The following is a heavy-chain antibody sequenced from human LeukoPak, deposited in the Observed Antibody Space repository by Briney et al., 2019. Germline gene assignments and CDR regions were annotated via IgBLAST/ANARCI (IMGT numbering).Heavy chain of an antibody. Sequence: GGSLRLSCAASGFTFSSYAMSWVRQAPGKGLEWVSVISGSGGSTYYADSVKGRFTISRDNSMNTLYLQMNSLRAEDTAVYYCAKESGYYGSGSYYSAGFFDYWGQGTLVTVSS. D-gene: IGHD3-10*01. CDR1: GFTFSSYA. CDR2: ISGSGGST. V-gene: IGHV3-23*01. CDR3: AKESGYYGSGSYYSAGFFDY. J-gene: IGHJ4*02.